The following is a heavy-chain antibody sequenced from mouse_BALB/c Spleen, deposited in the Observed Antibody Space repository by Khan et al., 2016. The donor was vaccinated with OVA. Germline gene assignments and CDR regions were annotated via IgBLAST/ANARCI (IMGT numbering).Heavy chain of an antibody. CDR3: ARNYDYDEGLAY. CDR2: IWRGGIK. J-gene: IGHJ3*01. V-gene: IGHV2-2*02. Sequence: QVQLKQSGPGLVQPSQSLSITCTVSGFSLTSYGVHWVRQTPGKGLEWLGMIWRGGIKYYNAAFISRLTINKDNSTSQVFFKMNSLQTNDTAIDYCARNYDYDEGLAYWGQGTLVTVSA. CDR1: GFSLTSYG. D-gene: IGHD2-4*01.